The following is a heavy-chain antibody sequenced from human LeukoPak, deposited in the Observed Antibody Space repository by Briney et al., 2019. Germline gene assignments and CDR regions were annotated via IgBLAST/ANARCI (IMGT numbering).Heavy chain of an antibody. D-gene: IGHD2-2*01. Sequence: SETLSLTCTVSGGSNSSTSYYWGWIRQPPGKGLEWIGSIYYSGSTYYNPSLKSRVTISVDTSKNQFSLKLTSVTAADTAVYYCARALRKGYCTTTSCYYFDYWGQGTLVTVSS. CDR2: IYYSGST. J-gene: IGHJ4*02. CDR3: ARALRKGYCTTTSCYYFDY. CDR1: GGSNSSTSYY. V-gene: IGHV4-39*07.